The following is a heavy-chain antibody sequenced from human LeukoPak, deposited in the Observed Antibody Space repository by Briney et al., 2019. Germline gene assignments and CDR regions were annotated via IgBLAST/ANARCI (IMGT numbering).Heavy chain of an antibody. CDR3: AKAANDDSSGYFPSYYFDY. CDR2: ISWNSGSI. D-gene: IGHD3-22*01. V-gene: IGHV3-9*01. Sequence: PGGSLRLSCAASGFTFDDYAMHWVRQAPGKGLEWVSGISWNSGSIGYADSVKGRFTISRDNAKNSLYLQMNSLRAEDTALYYCAKAANDDSSGYFPSYYFDYWGQGTLVTVSS. CDR1: GFTFDDYA. J-gene: IGHJ4*02.